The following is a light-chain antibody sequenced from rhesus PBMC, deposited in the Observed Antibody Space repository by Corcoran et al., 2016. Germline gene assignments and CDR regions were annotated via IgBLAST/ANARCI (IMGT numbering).Light chain of an antibody. V-gene: IGKV1-22*01. CDR1: QGISSW. CDR2: KAS. J-gene: IGKJ1*01. CDR3: LQYSSSPRT. Sequence: DIQMTQSPSSLSASVGDKVTITCRASQGISSWLAWYQQKPGKAPKLLIYKASSLQSGVPSRFSGSGSGTGFTLPISRLQPEDFAAYYCLQYSSSPRTFGQGTKVEVK.